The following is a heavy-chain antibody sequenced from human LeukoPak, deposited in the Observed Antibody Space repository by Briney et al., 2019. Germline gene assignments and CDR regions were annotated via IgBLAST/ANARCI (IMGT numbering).Heavy chain of an antibody. CDR1: GGSISSSSYY. J-gene: IGHJ4*02. Sequence: SETLSLTCTVSGGSISSSSYYWGWIRQPPGKGLEWIGYIYYSGSTNYNPSLKSRVTISVDTSKNQFSLKLSSVTAADTAVYYCACSYSSGWDPPPQWGQGTLVTVSS. V-gene: IGHV4-61*05. CDR3: ACSYSSGWDPPPQ. CDR2: IYYSGST. D-gene: IGHD6-19*01.